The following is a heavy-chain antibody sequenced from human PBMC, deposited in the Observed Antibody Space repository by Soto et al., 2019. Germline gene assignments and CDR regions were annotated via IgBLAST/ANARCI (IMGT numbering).Heavy chain of an antibody. CDR3: ARRAPGPPNTVTYYFDY. CDR2: ISSSSSYI. J-gene: IGHJ4*02. CDR1: GFTFSSYS. Sequence: EVQLVDSGGGLVKPGGSLRLSCAASGFTFSSYSMNWVRQAPGKGLEWDSSISSSSSYIYYADSVKGRFTISRDNAKNSLYLQMNSLRAEDTAVYYCARRAPGPPNTVTYYFDYWGQGTLVTVSS. V-gene: IGHV3-21*01. D-gene: IGHD4-4*01.